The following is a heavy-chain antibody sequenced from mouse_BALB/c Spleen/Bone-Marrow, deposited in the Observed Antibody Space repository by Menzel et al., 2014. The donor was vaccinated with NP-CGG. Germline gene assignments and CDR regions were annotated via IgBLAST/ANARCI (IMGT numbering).Heavy chain of an antibody. Sequence: VQLQQPGPGLVQPSQSLSITCTVSGFSLTTYGVHWVRQSPGKGLEWLGVVWSGGSTDYNAAFISRLSITKDNSKSQVFFKMNSLQANDTAIYYCARNLYYGSSLYAMDYWGQGTSVTVST. D-gene: IGHD1-1*01. J-gene: IGHJ4*01. CDR1: GFSLTTYG. CDR2: VWSGGST. CDR3: ARNLYYGSSLYAMDY. V-gene: IGHV2-2*02.